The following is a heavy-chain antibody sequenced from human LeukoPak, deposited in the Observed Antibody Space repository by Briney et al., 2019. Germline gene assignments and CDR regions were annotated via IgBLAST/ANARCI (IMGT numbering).Heavy chain of an antibody. Sequence: ASVKVSCKASGYTFTSYAMNWVRQAPGQGLEWMGWINTNTGNPTYAQGFTGRFVFSLDTSVSTAYLQISSLKAEDTAVYYCARPHRDHTRHCSSTSCYSYYFDYWGQGTLVTVSS. V-gene: IGHV7-4-1*02. J-gene: IGHJ4*02. CDR1: GYTFTSYA. CDR2: INTNTGNP. D-gene: IGHD2-2*01. CDR3: ARPHRDHTRHCSSTSCYSYYFDY.